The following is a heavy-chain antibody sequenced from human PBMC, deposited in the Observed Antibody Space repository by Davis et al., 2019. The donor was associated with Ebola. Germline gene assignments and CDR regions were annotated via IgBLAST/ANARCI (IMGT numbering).Heavy chain of an antibody. CDR2: IHYSGST. CDR3: ARDHTHGMDV. Sequence: GSPFNTSRKYWTSMPQHPGQGLEWIGYIHYSGSTYYNPSLKSRVTISVDTSKNQFSLKLSSVTAADTAVYYCARDHTHGMDVWGQGTTVTVSS. D-gene: IGHD5-18*01. J-gene: IGHJ6*02. V-gene: IGHV4-31*02. CDR1: GSPFNTSRKY.